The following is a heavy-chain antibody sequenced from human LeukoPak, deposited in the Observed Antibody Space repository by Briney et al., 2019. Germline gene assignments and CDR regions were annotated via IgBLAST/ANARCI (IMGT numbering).Heavy chain of an antibody. V-gene: IGHV4-4*02. CDR3: ARDLEIAAAGVSDY. CDR2: IYHSGST. D-gene: IGHD6-13*01. J-gene: IGHJ4*02. CDR1: GGSISSSNW. Sequence: SGTLSLTCAVSGGSISSSNWWSWVRQPPGKGLEWIGEIYHSGSTNYNPSLKSRVTISVDKSKNQFSLKLSSVTAADTVVYYCARDLEIAAAGVSDYWGQGTLVTVSS.